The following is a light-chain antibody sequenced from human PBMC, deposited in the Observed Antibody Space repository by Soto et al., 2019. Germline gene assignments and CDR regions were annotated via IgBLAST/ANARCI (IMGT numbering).Light chain of an antibody. CDR2: YVT. V-gene: IGLV2-14*01. Sequence: QSALTQPASVSGSPGQSITISCTGTSSDVGDNNYVSWYQQHTGRAPKLMIYYVTHRPSGISNRFSGSKSGNTASLTISGLHAEDEADYYCSSYTSSSTLYVLGTGTKLTVL. CDR3: SSYTSSSTLYV. CDR1: SSDVGDNNY. J-gene: IGLJ1*01.